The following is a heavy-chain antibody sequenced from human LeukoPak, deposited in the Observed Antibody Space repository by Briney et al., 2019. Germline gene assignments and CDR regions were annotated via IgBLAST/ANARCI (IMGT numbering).Heavy chain of an antibody. V-gene: IGHV1-8*01. Sequence: GASVKVSCKASGYTFTSYDINWVRQATGQGLEWMGWMNPNSGNTGYAQKFQGRVTITADESTSTAYMELSSLRSEDTAVYYCARAIVVVTAIPFAYGMDVWGQGTTVTVSS. CDR2: MNPNSGNT. CDR3: ARAIVVVTAIPFAYGMDV. D-gene: IGHD2-21*02. J-gene: IGHJ6*02. CDR1: GYTFTSYD.